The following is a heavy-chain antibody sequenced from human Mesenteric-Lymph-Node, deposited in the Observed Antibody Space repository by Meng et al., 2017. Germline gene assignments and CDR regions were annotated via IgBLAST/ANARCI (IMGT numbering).Heavy chain of an antibody. CDR3: ARGGATPMIIKY. CDR1: GGSLSGYY. J-gene: IGHJ4*02. V-gene: IGHV4-34*02. D-gene: IGHD3-10*01. Sequence: QVQLKQWGSEVSKPSETLFTTCAVYGGSLSGYYWSWIRQPPGKGLEWMGEVYHNGGTKYSPSLRSRVVISIDTSKNQFSLNLRSVSAADTAMYYCARGGATPMIIKYWGPGTLVTVSS. CDR2: VYHNGGT.